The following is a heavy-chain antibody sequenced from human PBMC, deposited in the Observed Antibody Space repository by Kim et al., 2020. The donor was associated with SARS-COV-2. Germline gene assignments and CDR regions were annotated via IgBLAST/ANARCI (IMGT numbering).Heavy chain of an antibody. V-gene: IGHV4-31*03. CDR2: IYYSGST. CDR1: GGSISSGGYY. CDR3: ARDIGDYGGNWFDP. D-gene: IGHD4-17*01. J-gene: IGHJ5*02. Sequence: SETLSLTCTVSGGSISSGGYYWSWIRQHPGKGLEWIGYIYYSGSTYYNPSLKSRVTISVDTSKNQFSLKLSSVTAADTAVYYCARDIGDYGGNWFDPWGQGTLVTVSS.